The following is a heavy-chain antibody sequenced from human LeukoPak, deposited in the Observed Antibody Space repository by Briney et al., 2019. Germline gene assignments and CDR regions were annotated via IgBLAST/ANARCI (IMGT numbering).Heavy chain of an antibody. J-gene: IGHJ4*02. Sequence: SETLSPTCTVSGGSISSSSYYWGWIRQPPGKGLEWIGSIYYSGSTYYNPSLKSRVTISVDTSKNQFSLKLSSVTAADTAVYYCARRLEMATIDYWGQGTLVTVSS. CDR1: GGSISSSSYY. D-gene: IGHD5-24*01. V-gene: IGHV4-39*01. CDR3: ARRLEMATIDY. CDR2: IYYSGST.